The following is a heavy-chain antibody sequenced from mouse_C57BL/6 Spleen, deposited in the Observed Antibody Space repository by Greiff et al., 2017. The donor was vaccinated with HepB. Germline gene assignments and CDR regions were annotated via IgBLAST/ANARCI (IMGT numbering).Heavy chain of an antibody. CDR1: GFTFSDYG. V-gene: IGHV5-17*01. Sequence: VQLKESGGGLVKPGGSLKLSCAASGFTFSDYGMHWVRQAPEKGLEWVAYISSGSGTIYYADTVKGRFTISRDNAKNTLFLQMTSLRSEDTAMYYCARSYGNYEYYAMDYWGQGTSVTVSS. CDR2: ISSGSGTI. D-gene: IGHD2-1*01. CDR3: ARSYGNYEYYAMDY. J-gene: IGHJ4*01.